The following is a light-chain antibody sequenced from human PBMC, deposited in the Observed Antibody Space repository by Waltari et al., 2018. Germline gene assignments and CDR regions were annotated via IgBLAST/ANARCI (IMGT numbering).Light chain of an antibody. Sequence: SALTQPASVSGSPGQSSTISCTGTRRDVGRYNFVPCYPQHPGKAPNLIIYAVNNWPSGISSPFSSSKSGNTASLTISGLQAEDEADYYCSSFTSSNTVVFGGGTKLTVL. CDR3: SSFTSSNTVV. V-gene: IGLV2-14*03. CDR1: RRDVGRYNF. J-gene: IGLJ2*01. CDR2: AVN.